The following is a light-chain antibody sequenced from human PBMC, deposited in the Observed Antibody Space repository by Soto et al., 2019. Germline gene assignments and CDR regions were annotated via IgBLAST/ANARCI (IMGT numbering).Light chain of an antibody. Sequence: QSVLTQSPSASASLGASVKLTCTLSSGHSSYAIAWHQQQPEKGPRYLMKLNSDGSHSKGDGIPDRFSGSSSGAERYLTTSSLQSEDEADYYCQTGGTGIGVFGGGTQLTVL. V-gene: IGLV4-69*01. CDR1: SGHSSYA. CDR2: LNSDGSH. J-gene: IGLJ2*01. CDR3: QTGGTGIGV.